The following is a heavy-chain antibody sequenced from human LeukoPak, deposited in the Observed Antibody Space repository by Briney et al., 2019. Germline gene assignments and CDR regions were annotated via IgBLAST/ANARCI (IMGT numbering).Heavy chain of an antibody. V-gene: IGHV3-66*01. D-gene: IGHD3-10*01. J-gene: IGHJ6*02. CDR2: IYSDDTK. Sequence: GGSLRLSCAASGFTVSKNYMNWVRQTPGKGLEWVSVIYSDDTKYYADSVRGRFTISRDSSQNTMFLQMIGLRAEDTAIYYCTRGEGYYGSGESNGMDAWGQGTTVTVSS. CDR3: TRGEGYYGSGESNGMDA. CDR1: GFTVSKNY.